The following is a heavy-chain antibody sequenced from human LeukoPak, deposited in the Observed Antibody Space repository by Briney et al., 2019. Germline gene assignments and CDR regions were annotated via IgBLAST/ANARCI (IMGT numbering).Heavy chain of an antibody. CDR2: IYSGGST. CDR1: GFTVSSNY. CDR3: AGPAPYYYDSSGYAFDI. Sequence: PGGSLRLSCAASGFTVSSNYMSWVRQAPGKGLEWVSVIYSGGSTYYADSVKGRFTISRDNSKNTLYLQMNSLRAEDTAAYYCAGPAPYYYDSSGYAFDIWGQGTMVTVSS. J-gene: IGHJ3*02. V-gene: IGHV3-66*02. D-gene: IGHD3-22*01.